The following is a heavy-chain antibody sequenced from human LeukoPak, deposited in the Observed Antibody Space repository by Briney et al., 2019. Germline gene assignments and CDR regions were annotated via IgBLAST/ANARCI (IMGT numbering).Heavy chain of an antibody. J-gene: IGHJ4*02. CDR2: INPNSGGT. D-gene: IGHD6-19*01. Sequence: ASVKVSCKASGYTFTGYYMHWVRQAPGQGLEWMGWINPNSGGTNYAQKSQGRVTMTRDTSISTAYMELSRLRSDDTAVYYCARDLAEQWLVTGGYYFDYWGQGTLVTVSS. CDR1: GYTFTGYY. CDR3: ARDLAEQWLVTGGYYFDY. V-gene: IGHV1-2*02.